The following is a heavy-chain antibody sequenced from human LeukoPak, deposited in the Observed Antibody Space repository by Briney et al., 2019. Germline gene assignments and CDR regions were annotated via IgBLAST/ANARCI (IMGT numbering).Heavy chain of an antibody. CDR3: ARGETGWYFDL. D-gene: IGHD1-26*01. V-gene: IGHV3-23*01. CDR2: ISGSGGST. J-gene: IGHJ2*01. Sequence: GGSLRLSCAASGFTFSSYAMSWVRQAPGKGLEWVSAISGSGGSTYYPGSVKGRFTISRENAKNSLYLQMNSLTAGDTAVYYCARGETGWYFDLWGRGTLVTVSS. CDR1: GFTFSSYA.